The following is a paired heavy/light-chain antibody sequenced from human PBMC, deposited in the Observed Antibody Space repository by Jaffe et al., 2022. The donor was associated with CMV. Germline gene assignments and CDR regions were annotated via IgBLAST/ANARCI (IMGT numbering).Light chain of an antibody. J-gene: IGKJ2*01. CDR3: QQYYSTPYT. Sequence: DIAMTQSPGSLAVSLGERATINCKSSQTILFRSNNKNYLAWYQQKPGQPPKLLIHWASTRESGVPDRFSGSGSGTDFTLTISSLQAEDVAVYYCQQYYSTPYTFGQGTKLEIK. CDR2: WAS. V-gene: IGKV4-1*01. CDR1: QTILFRSNNKNY.
Heavy chain of an antibody. J-gene: IGHJ4*02. CDR1: GFSLTTRGVG. D-gene: IGHD3-16*01. CDR2: IYWNDDK. CDR3: AHSPSVMTLGGVNGAFDS. Sequence: QITLKESGPTLVTPTQTLTLTCTFSGFSLTTRGVGVGWIRQPPGKALEWLAFIYWNDDKRYSPSLNSRLTIIKDTSKNQVVLIMTNMDPVDTATYYCAHSPSVMTLGGVNGAFDSWGQGTLVTVSS. V-gene: IGHV2-5*01.